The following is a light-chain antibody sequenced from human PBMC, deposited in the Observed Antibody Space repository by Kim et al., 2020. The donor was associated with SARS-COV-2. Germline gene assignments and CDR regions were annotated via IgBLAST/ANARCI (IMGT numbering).Light chain of an antibody. CDR2: GAS. Sequence: VPPGETATLSCRASQRVSSNVAWYQQKPGQAPRLLIYGASTRATGIPARFSGSGSGTDFTLTISSLQSEDLAVYHCQQYDDWPPWTFGQGTKLEI. J-gene: IGKJ1*01. CDR3: QQYDDWPPWT. V-gene: IGKV3-15*01. CDR1: QRVSSN.